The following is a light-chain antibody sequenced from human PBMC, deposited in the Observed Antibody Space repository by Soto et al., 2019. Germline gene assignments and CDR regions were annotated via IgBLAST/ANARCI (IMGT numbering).Light chain of an antibody. J-gene: IGKJ2*01. CDR2: WAS. Sequence: IVMPQSPDSLAVSLGERATINCKSSQRVLYSSNNKHYLAWYQQRPGQPPKLLIYWASTRESGVPDRFSGSGSGTDFTLTITSLQAEDVAVYYCQQYESTPPTFGQGTKLEIK. CDR1: QRVLYSSNNKHY. V-gene: IGKV4-1*01. CDR3: QQYESTPPT.